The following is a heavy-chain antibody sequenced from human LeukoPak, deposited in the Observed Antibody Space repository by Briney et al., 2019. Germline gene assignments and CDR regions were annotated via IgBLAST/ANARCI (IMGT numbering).Heavy chain of an antibody. J-gene: IGHJ5*02. D-gene: IGHD6-13*01. CDR2: IYYSGST. Sequence: SETLSLTCTVSGGSISSYYWSWIRQPPGKGLAWIGYIYYSGSTNYNPSLKSRVTISVDTSKNQFSLKLSSVTAADTAVYYCARARPAAAGTRWFDPWGQGTLVTVSS. CDR3: ARARPAAAGTRWFDP. V-gene: IGHV4-59*01. CDR1: GGSISSYY.